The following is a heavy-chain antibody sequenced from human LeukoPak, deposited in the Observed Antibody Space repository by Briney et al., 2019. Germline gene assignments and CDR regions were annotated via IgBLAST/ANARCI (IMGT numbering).Heavy chain of an antibody. CDR1: GGTFSSYA. Sequence: SVKVSCKASGGTFSSYAISWVRQAPGQGLEWMGGIIPIFGTANYAQKFQGRVTITADESASTAYMELSSLRSEDTAVYYCAWNIGGNPIDYWGQGTLVTVSS. V-gene: IGHV1-69*13. J-gene: IGHJ4*02. D-gene: IGHD4-23*01. CDR3: AWNIGGNPIDY. CDR2: IIPIFGTA.